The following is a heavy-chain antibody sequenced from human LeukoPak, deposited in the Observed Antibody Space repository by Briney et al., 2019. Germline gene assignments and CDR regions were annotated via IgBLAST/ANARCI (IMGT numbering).Heavy chain of an antibody. V-gene: IGHV3-30-3*01. D-gene: IGHD3-3*01. Sequence: GGSLRLSCAASGFTFSSYAMHWVRQAPGKGLEWVAVISYDGSNKYYAESVKGRFTISRDNSKNTLYLQMNSLRAEDTAVYYCATPPFWSGYIFDYWGQGTLVTVPS. CDR2: ISYDGSNK. CDR1: GFTFSSYA. J-gene: IGHJ4*02. CDR3: ATPPFWSGYIFDY.